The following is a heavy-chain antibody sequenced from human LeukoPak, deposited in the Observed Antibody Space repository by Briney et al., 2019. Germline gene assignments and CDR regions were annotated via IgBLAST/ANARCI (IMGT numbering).Heavy chain of an antibody. Sequence: GGSVSLSCGASWFTLRKSSMFGLGQPAARGVEGVACMSTNRDRTYYADSVKGRFTISRDNSKNTLYLQMGSLRADDMAVYYCARGVAISSSGWYDTFDYWGQGALVTISS. CDR2: MSTNRDRT. CDR3: ARGVAISSSGWYDTFDY. CDR1: WFTLRKSS. J-gene: IGHJ4*02. D-gene: IGHD6-19*01. V-gene: IGHV3-64*02.